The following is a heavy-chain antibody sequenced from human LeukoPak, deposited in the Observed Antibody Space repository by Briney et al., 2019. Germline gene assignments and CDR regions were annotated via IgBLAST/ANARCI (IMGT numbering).Heavy chain of an antibody. CDR2: IQNDGTNK. V-gene: IGHV3-30*19. D-gene: IGHD3-9*01. J-gene: IGHJ4*02. CDR3: ARDNLLTGCNLDY. Sequence: GGSLRLSCAASGFTFSSYGVHWVRQAPGKGLEWVAFIQNDGTNKYYADSVKGRFTISRDNSKNTLYLQMNSLRAEDTALYYCARDNLLTGCNLDYWGQGTRITVSS. CDR1: GFTFSSYG.